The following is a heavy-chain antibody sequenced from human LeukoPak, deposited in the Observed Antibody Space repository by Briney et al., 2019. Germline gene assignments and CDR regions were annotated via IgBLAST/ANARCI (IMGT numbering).Heavy chain of an antibody. Sequence: GGSLRLSCGASGFTFTKYAMSWVRQGPGKGLECVSAISSSGDKTHYVDSVKGRFTISRDNSRNTVYLQMNSLRVEDAALYYCAKGLEPATDVKQTFDFWGQGALVTVSS. V-gene: IGHV3-23*01. CDR2: ISSSGDKT. D-gene: IGHD1-26*01. CDR1: GFTFTKYA. J-gene: IGHJ4*02. CDR3: AKGLEPATDVKQTFDF.